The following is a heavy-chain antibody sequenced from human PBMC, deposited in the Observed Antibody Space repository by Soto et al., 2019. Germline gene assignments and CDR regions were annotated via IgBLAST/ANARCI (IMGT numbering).Heavy chain of an antibody. D-gene: IGHD3-22*01. Sequence: ASVKVSCKASGYTFTSYGISGVRQAPGQGLEWMGWISAYNGNTNYAQKLQGRVTMTTDTSTSTAYMELRSLRSDDTAVYYCARVNDNQYYYDSSGYYYGPYYFDYWGQGTLVTVSS. CDR3: ARVNDNQYYYDSSGYYYGPYYFDY. CDR1: GYTFTSYG. J-gene: IGHJ4*02. CDR2: ISAYNGNT. V-gene: IGHV1-18*01.